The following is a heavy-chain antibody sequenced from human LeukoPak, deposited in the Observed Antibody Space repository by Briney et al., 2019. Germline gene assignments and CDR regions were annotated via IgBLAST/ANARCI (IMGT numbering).Heavy chain of an antibody. CDR2: ISSTSSDI. V-gene: IGHV3-21*01. Sequence: GGSLRLSCAASGLTFSRYTLNWVRQPPGKGLEWGSAISSTSSDIYYADSVKGRFTISRDNAKTSLYLQMNSLRAEDTAVYYCARAGSYSTLDYWGQGTLVPVSS. CDR1: GLTFSRYT. J-gene: IGHJ4*02. CDR3: ARAGSYSTLDY. D-gene: IGHD2/OR15-2a*01.